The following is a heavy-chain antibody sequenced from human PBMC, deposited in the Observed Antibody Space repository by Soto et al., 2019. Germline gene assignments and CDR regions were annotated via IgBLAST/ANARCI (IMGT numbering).Heavy chain of an antibody. D-gene: IGHD1-1*01. CDR1: GGSMSGHY. Sequence: SFTCTVSGGSMSGHYWSWVRQPPGKGLEYIGYIYHPGSTNYNPSLKSRVTISVDTSRNQFSLNLSSLRAEDTAVYYCARDVNWSFDYWGQGTLVTVSS. V-gene: IGHV4-59*11. CDR2: IYHPGST. CDR3: ARDVNWSFDY. J-gene: IGHJ4*02.